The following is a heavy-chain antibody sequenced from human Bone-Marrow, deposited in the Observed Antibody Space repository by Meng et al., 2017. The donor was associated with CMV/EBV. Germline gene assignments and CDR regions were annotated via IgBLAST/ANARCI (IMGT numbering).Heavy chain of an antibody. V-gene: IGHV4-59*12. CDR1: GGSISSYY. J-gene: IGHJ5*02. D-gene: IGHD6-6*01. Sequence: SETLSLTCTVSGGSISSYYWSWIRQPPGKGLEWIGYIYYSGSTNYNPSLKSRVTISKDTSKSQFSLKLRSVTAADTAVYYCATGESSSYYYDPWGQGTLVTVSS. CDR3: ATGESSSYYYDP. CDR2: IYYSGST.